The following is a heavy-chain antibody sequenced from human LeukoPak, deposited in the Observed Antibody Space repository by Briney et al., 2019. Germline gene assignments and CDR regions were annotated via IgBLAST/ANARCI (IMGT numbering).Heavy chain of an antibody. Sequence: SETLSLTCTVSGGSIRGYYWSWIRQPPGKGLEYIGYIYYSGITNYNPSLKSRVTISVDTSKNQFSLRLNSVTAADTAMYYCARVVEFSNYWFDPWGHGTLVTVSS. D-gene: IGHD1-26*01. CDR2: IYYSGIT. V-gene: IGHV4-59*01. CDR1: GGSIRGYY. J-gene: IGHJ5*02. CDR3: ARVVEFSNYWFDP.